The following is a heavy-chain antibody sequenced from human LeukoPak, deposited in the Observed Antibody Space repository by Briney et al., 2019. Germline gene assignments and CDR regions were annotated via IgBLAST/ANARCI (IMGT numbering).Heavy chain of an antibody. Sequence: PGGSLRLSCAASGFTFSSYAITWVRQAPGKGPEWVGCIKSKADGGTTDYAAPVKDRFSISRDGSKNTLYLQMNSLKTEDTAVYYCTSEEDDYRGRTGYWGQGTLVTVSS. CDR1: GFTFSSYA. CDR3: TSEEDDYRGRTGY. D-gene: IGHD4-23*01. CDR2: IKSKADGGTT. J-gene: IGHJ4*02. V-gene: IGHV3-15*01.